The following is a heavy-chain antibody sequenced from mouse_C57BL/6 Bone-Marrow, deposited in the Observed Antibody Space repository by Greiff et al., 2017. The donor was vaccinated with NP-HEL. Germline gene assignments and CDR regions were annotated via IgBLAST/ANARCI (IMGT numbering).Heavy chain of an antibody. CDR2: ISSGGSCT. CDR3: ARGWLLRLDY. Sequence: EVKVVESGGDLVKPGGSLKLSCAASGFTFSSYGMSWVRQTPDKRLEWVATISSGGSCTYYPDSVKGRFTISRDNAKNTLYLQMSSLKSEDTAMYYCARGWLLRLDYWGQGTTLTVSS. J-gene: IGHJ2*01. CDR1: GFTFSSYG. D-gene: IGHD2-3*01. V-gene: IGHV5-6*01.